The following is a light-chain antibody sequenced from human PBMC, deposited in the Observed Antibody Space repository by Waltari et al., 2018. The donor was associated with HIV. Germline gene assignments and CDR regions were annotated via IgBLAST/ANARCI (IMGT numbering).Light chain of an antibody. Sequence: QSMLTQPPSVSGAPGQRVTISCSGSSSHIGARSDVPWYHHIPGTAPKLLIYESTNRPSGVPDRFSASTSGTSASLAITGLQAEDEADYYCQSFDSVVTSSVFGGGTKLTVL. CDR3: QSFDSVVTSSV. V-gene: IGLV1-40*01. J-gene: IGLJ2*01. CDR1: SSHIGARSD. CDR2: EST.